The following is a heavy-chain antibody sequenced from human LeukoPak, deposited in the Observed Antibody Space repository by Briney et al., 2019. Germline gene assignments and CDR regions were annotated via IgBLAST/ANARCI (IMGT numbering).Heavy chain of an antibody. D-gene: IGHD3-3*01. CDR3: ARDRAWNYFDY. V-gene: IGHV3-30*03. CDR2: ISNDGSRK. J-gene: IGHJ4*02. Sequence: CVAIISNDGSRKYYAHSVEGRFTISRDNSKNTLYLQMDSLRAEDTAVYYCARDRAWNYFDYWGQGTLVTVSS.